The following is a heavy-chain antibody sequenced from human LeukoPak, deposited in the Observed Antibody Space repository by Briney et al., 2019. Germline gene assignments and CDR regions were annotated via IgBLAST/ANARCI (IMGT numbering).Heavy chain of an antibody. D-gene: IGHD3-22*01. V-gene: IGHV3-74*03. CDR2: INSDGSSI. J-gene: IGHJ4*02. CDR3: ARDPAEYYYDSSGYSPLPGD. Sequence: GSLRLSCAASGFTFSSYWMHWVRQAPGKGLVWVSRINSDGSSITYADSVKGRFTISRDNAKNTLYLQMNSLRVEDTAVYYCARDPAEYYYDSSGYSPLPGDWGQGTLVTVSS. CDR1: GFTFSSYW.